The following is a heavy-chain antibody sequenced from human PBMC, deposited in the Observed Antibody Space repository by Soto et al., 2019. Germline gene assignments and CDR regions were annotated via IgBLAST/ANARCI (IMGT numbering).Heavy chain of an antibody. CDR3: ARDNGIAGSFDP. D-gene: IGHD6-13*01. Sequence: PGGSLRLSCAASGFTFSRYSMNWVRQAPGKGLEWISYIAISSDTIFYADSVKGRFTISRDNAKNSLYLQMNSLRDEDTAMYYCARDNGIAGSFDPWGQGTLVTVSS. J-gene: IGHJ5*02. V-gene: IGHV3-48*02. CDR2: IAISSDTI. CDR1: GFTFSRYS.